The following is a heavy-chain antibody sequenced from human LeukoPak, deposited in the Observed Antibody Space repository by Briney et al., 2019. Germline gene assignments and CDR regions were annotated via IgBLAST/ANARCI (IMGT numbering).Heavy chain of an antibody. CDR3: AKDRHIVVVTAIPGGAFDI. V-gene: IGHV3-23*01. CDR1: GFTFSSYG. D-gene: IGHD2-21*02. CDR2: ISGSGGST. J-gene: IGHJ3*02. Sequence: GGSLRLSCAASGFTFSSYGMSWVRQAPGKGLEWVSAISGSGGSTYYADSVKGRFTISRDNSKNTLYLQMNSLRAEDTAVYYCAKDRHIVVVTAIPGGAFDIWGQGTMVTVSS.